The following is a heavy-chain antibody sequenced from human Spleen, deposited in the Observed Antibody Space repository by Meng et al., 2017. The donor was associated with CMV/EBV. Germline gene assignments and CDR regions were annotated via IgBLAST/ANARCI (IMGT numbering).Heavy chain of an antibody. Sequence: GESLKISCAASGFTFSSNDMHWVRQTTGKGLEWVSAIGTAGDTYYPGSVKGRFTISRENAKNSFYLQMNSLRAGDTAVYYCAKQLDSSGWGRWFDPWGQGTLVTVSS. D-gene: IGHD6-19*01. V-gene: IGHV3-13*01. CDR2: IGTAGDT. CDR3: AKQLDSSGWGRWFDP. J-gene: IGHJ5*02. CDR1: GFTFSSND.